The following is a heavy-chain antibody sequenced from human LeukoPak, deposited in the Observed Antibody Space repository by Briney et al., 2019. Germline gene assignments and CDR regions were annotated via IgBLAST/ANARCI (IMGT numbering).Heavy chain of an antibody. J-gene: IGHJ4*02. Sequence: GGSLRLSCAAAGFTFSSYAMSWVRQAPGKGREWASGIGGGGRSTYYTDSGKGRFTISRDNSKATLDLQMNRLGAEATAVYYCAKASGSKLPFDYWGQGTLVTVSS. CDR3: AKASGSKLPFDY. CDR2: IGGGGRST. D-gene: IGHD1-26*01. CDR1: GFTFSSYA. V-gene: IGHV3-23*01.